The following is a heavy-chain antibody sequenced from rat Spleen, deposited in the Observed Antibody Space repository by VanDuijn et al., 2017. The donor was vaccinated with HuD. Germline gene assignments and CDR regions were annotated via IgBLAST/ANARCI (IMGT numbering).Heavy chain of an antibody. CDR2: ISPSGVT. CDR1: GFTFSNFD. J-gene: IGHJ3*01. V-gene: IGHV5-25*01. CDR3: VRQDTSGYSNWFAY. Sequence: EVQLVESGGGLVQPGRSLKLSCVASGFTFSNFDMAWVRQAPTKGLEWVASISPSGVTYYRDSVKGRFTVSRENAKSTLYLLMDSLRSEDTATYFCVRQDTSGYSNWFAYWGHGTLVTVSS. D-gene: IGHD4-3*01.